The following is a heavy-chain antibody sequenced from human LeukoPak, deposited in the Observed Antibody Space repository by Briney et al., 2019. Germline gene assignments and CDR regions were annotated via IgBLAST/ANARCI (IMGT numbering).Heavy chain of an antibody. J-gene: IGHJ4*02. D-gene: IGHD6-13*01. V-gene: IGHV3-48*01. CDR3: ARGWYYFDY. CDR1: GFTFSSYS. Sequence: TGGSLRPSCAASGFTFSSYSMNWVRQAPGKGLEWVSYISSSSSTIYYADSVKGRFTISRDNAKNSLYLQMNSLRAEDTAVYYCARGWYYFDYWGQGTLVTVSS. CDR2: ISSSSSTI.